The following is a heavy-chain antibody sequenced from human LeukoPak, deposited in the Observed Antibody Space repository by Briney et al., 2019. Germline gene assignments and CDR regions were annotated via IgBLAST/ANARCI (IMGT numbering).Heavy chain of an antibody. CDR1: GYTFTGYY. V-gene: IGHV1-18*04. CDR2: ISAYNGNT. Sequence: WASVTVSCKASGYTFTGYYMHWVRQAPGQGLEWMGWISAYNGNTNYAQKLQGRVTMTTDTSTSTAYMELRSLRSDDTAVYYCARLGVAIFGVVIADYWGQGTLVTVSS. D-gene: IGHD3-3*01. J-gene: IGHJ4*02. CDR3: ARLGVAIFGVVIADY.